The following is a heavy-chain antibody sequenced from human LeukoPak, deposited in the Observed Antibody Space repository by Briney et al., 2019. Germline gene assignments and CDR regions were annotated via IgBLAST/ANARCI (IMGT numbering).Heavy chain of an antibody. CDR3: ARDQGSYGSPEGPDY. CDR1: GFIISSYS. D-gene: IGHD3-10*01. Sequence: GGSLRLSCAASGFIISSYSMNWVRQAPGKGLEWVSSISSSSSSIYYADSVKGRFTISRDNAKNSLYLQMNSLRADDTAVYYCARDQGSYGSPEGPDYWGQGTLVTVSS. CDR2: ISSSSSSI. V-gene: IGHV3-21*01. J-gene: IGHJ4*02.